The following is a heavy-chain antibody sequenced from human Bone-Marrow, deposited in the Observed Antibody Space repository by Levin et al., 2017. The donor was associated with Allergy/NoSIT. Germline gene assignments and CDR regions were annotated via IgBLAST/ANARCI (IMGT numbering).Heavy chain of an antibody. Sequence: LSLTCAASGFTFSNAWMSWVRQAPGKGLEWVGRIKSKTDGGTTDYAAPVKGRFTISRDDSKNTLYLQMNSLKTEDTAVYYCTTGDSSSSYYFDYWGQGTLVTVSS. CDR1: GFTFSNAW. V-gene: IGHV3-15*01. CDR3: TTGDSSSSYYFDY. CDR2: IKSKTDGGTT. J-gene: IGHJ4*02. D-gene: IGHD6-13*01.